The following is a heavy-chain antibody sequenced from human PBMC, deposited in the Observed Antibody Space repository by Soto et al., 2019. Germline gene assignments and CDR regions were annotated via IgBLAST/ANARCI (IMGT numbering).Heavy chain of an antibody. CDR3: ARRSSGWYHWFDP. Sequence: SETLSLTCAVYGGSFSGYYWSWIRQPPGKGLEWIGEINHSGSTNYNPSLKSRVTISVDTSKNQFSLKLSSVTAADTAVYYCARRSSGWYHWFDPWGQGTLVTVSS. V-gene: IGHV4-34*01. D-gene: IGHD6-19*01. CDR1: GGSFSGYY. J-gene: IGHJ5*02. CDR2: INHSGST.